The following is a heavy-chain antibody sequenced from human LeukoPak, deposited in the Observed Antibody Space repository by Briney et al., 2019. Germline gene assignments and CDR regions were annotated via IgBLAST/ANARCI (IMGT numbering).Heavy chain of an antibody. D-gene: IGHD6-19*01. Sequence: SETLSLTCTVSGGSISSSSYYWGWIRQPPGKGLEWIGSIYYSGSTYYNPSLKSRVTISVDTSKNQFSLKLSSVTAADTAGYYCARHAPSWLGHYYYYYYGMDVWGQGTTVTVSS. CDR1: GGSISSSSYY. CDR2: IYYSGST. V-gene: IGHV4-39*01. J-gene: IGHJ6*02. CDR3: ARHAPSWLGHYYYYYYGMDV.